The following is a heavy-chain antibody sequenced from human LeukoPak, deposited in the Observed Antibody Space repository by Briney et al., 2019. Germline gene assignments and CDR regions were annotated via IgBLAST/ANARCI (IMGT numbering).Heavy chain of an antibody. D-gene: IGHD2-8*01. V-gene: IGHV4-4*02. CDR2: ISLTGLT. Sequence: SGTLSLTCGVSGGSISNTNWWSWVRQPPGQGLEWIGEISLTGLTHYNPSLESRVTVSLDKSKDQLSLNLTSVTAADTAVYYCSRENGAFSPFGYWGQGTLVTVLS. CDR1: GGSISNTNW. CDR3: SRENGAFSPFGY. J-gene: IGHJ4*02.